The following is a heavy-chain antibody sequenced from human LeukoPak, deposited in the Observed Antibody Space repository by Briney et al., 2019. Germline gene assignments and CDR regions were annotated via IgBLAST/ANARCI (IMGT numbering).Heavy chain of an antibody. D-gene: IGHD3-10*01. V-gene: IGHV3-30-3*01. CDR1: GFTFSTYA. Sequence: PGGSLRLSCAASGFTFSTYAMHWVRQGPGKGLEWVAVISYDGSNKYYADSVKGRFTISRDNSKNTLYLQMSSLSAEDTAVYYRARTTTPHYYGSGSYALGYWGQGTLVTVPS. CDR2: ISYDGSNK. J-gene: IGHJ4*02. CDR3: ARTTTPHYYGSGSYALGY.